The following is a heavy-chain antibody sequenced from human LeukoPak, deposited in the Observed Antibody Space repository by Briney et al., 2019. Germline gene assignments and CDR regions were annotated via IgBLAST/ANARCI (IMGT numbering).Heavy chain of an antibody. J-gene: IGHJ5*02. Sequence: SETLSLTCSASGGSISSDYWSWIRQPAGKGLEWVGRIHTSGNTNYNPSLKSRVTISVDKSKIQFSLKLSSVTAADTAVYYCARGLGGTTGEQNWFGPWGQGTLVTVSS. V-gene: IGHV4-4*07. CDR2: IHTSGNT. D-gene: IGHD1-7*01. CDR1: GGSISSDY. CDR3: ARGLGGTTGEQNWFGP.